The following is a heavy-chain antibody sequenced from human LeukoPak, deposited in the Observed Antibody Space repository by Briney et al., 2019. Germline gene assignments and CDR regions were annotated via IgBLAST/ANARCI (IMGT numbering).Heavy chain of an antibody. V-gene: IGHV3-23*01. J-gene: IGHJ4*02. CDR1: GFTFSSYA. CDR2: ISGSGGST. D-gene: IGHD3-10*01. Sequence: QPGGSLRLSCAASGFTFSSYAMSWVRQAPGKGLEWVSGISGSGGSTYYADSVKGWFTVSRDNSKNTLYLQMNSLRAEDTALYYCAKDFQDYYGSGSVWGQGTLVTVSS. CDR3: AKDFQDYYGSGSV.